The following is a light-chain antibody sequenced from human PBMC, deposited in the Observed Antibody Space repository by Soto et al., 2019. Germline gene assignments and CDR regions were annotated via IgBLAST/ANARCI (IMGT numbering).Light chain of an antibody. Sequence: DIQLTQSPSTLSASVGDRVTITCRASQTISRWLAWYQQKPGRAPKLLIHDVSSLESGVSSRFSGSGSGTEFTLTISSLQPDDFATYYCQQYSSYSTFGQGTKVEIK. V-gene: IGKV1-5*01. CDR2: DVS. CDR1: QTISRW. J-gene: IGKJ1*01. CDR3: QQYSSYST.